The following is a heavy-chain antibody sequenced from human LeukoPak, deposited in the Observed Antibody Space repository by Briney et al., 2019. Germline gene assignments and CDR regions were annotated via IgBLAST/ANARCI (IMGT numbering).Heavy chain of an antibody. Sequence: GGSLRLSCAASGYIFSSCGMHWVCQAPGKGLEWVAVIWNDGSKKYYVESVKGRFTISRDDSKNTLYLQMNSLRGDDTAVYYCARSVRGSAAGTGDDFDIWGQGTMVTVSS. V-gene: IGHV3-33*01. J-gene: IGHJ3*02. D-gene: IGHD1-1*01. CDR3: ARSVRGSAAGTGDDFDI. CDR2: IWNDGSKK. CDR1: GYIFSSCG.